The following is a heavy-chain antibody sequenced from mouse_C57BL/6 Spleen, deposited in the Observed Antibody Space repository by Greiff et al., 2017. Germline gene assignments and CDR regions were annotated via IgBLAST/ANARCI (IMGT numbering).Heavy chain of an antibody. CDR1: GYTFTDYE. V-gene: IGHV1-15*01. J-gene: IGHJ1*03. CDR3: TSQLTGTWYFDV. D-gene: IGHD4-1*01. CDR2: IDPETGGT. Sequence: QVQLQQSGAELVRPGASVTLSCTASGYTFTDYEMHWVKQTPVHGLEWIGAIDPETGGTAYNQKFKGKAILTADKSSSTAYMELRSLTSEDSAVYYCTSQLTGTWYFDVWGTGTTVTVSS.